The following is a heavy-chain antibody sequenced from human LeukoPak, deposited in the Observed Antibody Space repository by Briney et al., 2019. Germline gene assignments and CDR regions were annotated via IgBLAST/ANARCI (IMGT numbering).Heavy chain of an antibody. Sequence: GGSLRLSCTASGFTFGDYAMSWVRQAPGKGLEWVSYISSSSSTIYYADSVKGRFTISRDNAKNSLYLQMNSLRAEDTAVYYCARDLRQPRSGSSGLYILVYFDYWGQGTLVTVSS. D-gene: IGHD6-19*01. J-gene: IGHJ4*02. CDR2: ISSSSSTI. CDR1: GFTFGDYA. V-gene: IGHV3-48*01. CDR3: ARDLRQPRSGSSGLYILVYFDY.